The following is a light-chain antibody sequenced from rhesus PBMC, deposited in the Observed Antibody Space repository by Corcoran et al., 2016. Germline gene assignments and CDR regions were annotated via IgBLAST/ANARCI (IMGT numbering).Light chain of an antibody. CDR2: KPS. V-gene: IGKV1-25*01. J-gene: IGKJ2*01. CDR3: QQRNSYPYS. Sequence: DIQMTQSPSSLSASVGDRVTITCRASQGISSYLAWYQQKPGKAPKLLIYKPSTLQSGVPSRCSGVGSGTDFTITISSLQPEDFATYSCQQRNSYPYSFGQGTKVEIK. CDR1: QGISSY.